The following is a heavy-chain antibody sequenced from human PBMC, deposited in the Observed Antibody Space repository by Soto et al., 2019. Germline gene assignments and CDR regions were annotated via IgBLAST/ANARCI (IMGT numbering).Heavy chain of an antibody. J-gene: IGHJ4*02. V-gene: IGHV4-59*01. Sequence: SETLSLTCTVSGGYISSYYWTWIRQPPGKGLAWIGYVYYTGSTSYNPSLKSPVSMSVDTSKNQFSLKLTSVTAADTAVYYCARGVYYYDRSGYYFDYWGQGTLVTVSS. CDR3: ARGVYYYDRSGYYFDY. D-gene: IGHD3-22*01. CDR2: VYYTGST. CDR1: GGYISSYY.